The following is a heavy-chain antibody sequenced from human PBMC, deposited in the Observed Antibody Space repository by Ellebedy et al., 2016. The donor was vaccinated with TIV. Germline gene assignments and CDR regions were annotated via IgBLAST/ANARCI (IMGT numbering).Heavy chain of an antibody. J-gene: IGHJ4*02. V-gene: IGHV4-39*01. Sequence: MPSETLSLTCTVSGGSISITSYYWGSIRQPPGKGLEWIGSIYYDGSTYYNPSLKSRVTISKDTSKNQFSLKLTSVTAADTAVYYCARRSSYGSALDFWGQGTLATVSS. CDR2: IYYDGST. D-gene: IGHD6-19*01. CDR3: ARRSSYGSALDF. CDR1: GGSISITSYY.